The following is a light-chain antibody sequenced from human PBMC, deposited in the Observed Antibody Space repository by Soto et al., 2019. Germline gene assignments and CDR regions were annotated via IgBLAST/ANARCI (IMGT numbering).Light chain of an antibody. CDR2: AAS. V-gene: IGKV1-39*01. Sequence: DIQMTQSPSSLSASVGDRVTITCRASQSISRYLNWYQQKPGKAPKLLMSAASSLQSGVPSRFSGSGSGTDYRLPISSLQAEDVAPYYCQQCYSSPLTFGGGTKVEIK. CDR3: QQCYSSPLT. J-gene: IGKJ4*01. CDR1: QSISRY.